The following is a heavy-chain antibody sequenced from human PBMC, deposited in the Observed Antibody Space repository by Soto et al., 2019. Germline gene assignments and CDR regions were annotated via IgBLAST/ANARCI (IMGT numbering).Heavy chain of an antibody. CDR2: INPNSGGT. Sequence: QVQLVQSGAEVKKPGASVKVSCKASGYTFTGYYMHWVRQAPGQGLEWMGWINPNSGGTNYAQKFQGWVTMTRDTSSSTAYMELSRLRSDDTAVYYCARELGSYSSGGGYYYGMDVWGQGTTVTVSS. D-gene: IGHD6-19*01. CDR1: GYTFTGYY. J-gene: IGHJ6*02. CDR3: ARELGSYSSGGGYYYGMDV. V-gene: IGHV1-2*04.